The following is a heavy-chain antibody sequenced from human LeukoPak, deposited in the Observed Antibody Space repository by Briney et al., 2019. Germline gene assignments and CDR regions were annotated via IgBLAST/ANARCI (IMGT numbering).Heavy chain of an antibody. CDR3: AKWDGSGSYFFYYYYMDG. CDR2: ISYDGSNK. CDR1: GFTFSSYS. V-gene: IGHV3-30*04. D-gene: IGHD3-10*01. Sequence: PGRSLRLSCAASGFTFSSYSMHWVRQPPGRGLEWVVVISYDGSNKYYADSVKGRFTIPRDKSKNTLYLQMDSVRAEDTAVYYCAKWDGSGSYFFYYYYMDGWGKGTTVTISS. J-gene: IGHJ6*03.